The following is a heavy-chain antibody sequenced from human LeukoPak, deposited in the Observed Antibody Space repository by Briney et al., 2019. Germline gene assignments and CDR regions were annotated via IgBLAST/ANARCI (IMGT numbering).Heavy chain of an antibody. V-gene: IGHV4-61*02. Sequence: SETLSLTCTVSGGSISSGSYYWSWIRQPAGKGLEWIGRIYTSGSTNYNPSLKSRVTISVDTSKNQFSLKLSSVTAADTAVYYCASRRECIRPKPSYP. CDR1: GGSISSGSYY. J-gene: IGHJ5*02. CDR2: IYTSGST. D-gene: IGHD3-10*01. CDR3: ASRRECIRPKPSYP.